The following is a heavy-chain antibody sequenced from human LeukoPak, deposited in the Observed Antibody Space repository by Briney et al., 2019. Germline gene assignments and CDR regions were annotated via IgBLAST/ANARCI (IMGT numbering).Heavy chain of an antibody. CDR1: GFTFSSYA. V-gene: IGHV3-30*02. D-gene: IGHD3-22*01. J-gene: IGHJ5*02. CDR3: ARDNRYYYDSSGYYP. Sequence: GGSLGLSCAASGFTFSSYAMSWVRQAPGKGLEWVAFIRYDGSNKYYADSVKGRFTISRDNSKNTLYLQMDSLRAEDTAVYYCARDNRYYYDSSGYYPWGQGTLVTVSS. CDR2: IRYDGSNK.